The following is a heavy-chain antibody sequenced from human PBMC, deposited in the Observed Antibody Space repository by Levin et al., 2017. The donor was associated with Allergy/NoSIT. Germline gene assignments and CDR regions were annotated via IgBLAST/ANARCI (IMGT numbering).Heavy chain of an antibody. Sequence: GGSLRLSCAASGFTFSDYYMSWIRQAPGKGLEWVSYISSSGSTIYYADSVKGRFTISRDNAKNSLYLQMNSLRAEDTAVYYCARDNSSSWSYYYYYYMDVWGKGTAVTVSS. V-gene: IGHV3-11*01. J-gene: IGHJ6*03. D-gene: IGHD6-13*01. CDR2: ISSSGSTI. CDR3: ARDNSSSWSYYYYYYMDV. CDR1: GFTFSDYY.